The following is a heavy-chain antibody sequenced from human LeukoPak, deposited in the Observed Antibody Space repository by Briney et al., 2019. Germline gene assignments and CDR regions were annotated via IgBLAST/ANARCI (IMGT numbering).Heavy chain of an antibody. V-gene: IGHV4-4*02. CDR2: IYHSGRT. CDR3: ARDRDRGVLAAGWFEP. D-gene: IGHD6-13*01. Sequence: PSGTLSLICGVSGGSINSDHWWSWVRQSPGKGLEWIGEIYHSGRTNYSPSLKSRLTISVDKSKNEVSLKLTSVTAADTAVYYCARDRDRGVLAAGWFEPWGQGTLVTVSS. J-gene: IGHJ5*02. CDR1: GGSINSDHW.